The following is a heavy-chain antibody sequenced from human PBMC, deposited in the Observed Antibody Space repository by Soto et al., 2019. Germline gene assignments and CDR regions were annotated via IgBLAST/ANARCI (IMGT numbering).Heavy chain of an antibody. V-gene: IGHV1-69*01. CDR1: GGTFSSYA. Sequence: QVQLVQSGAEVKKPGSSVKVSCKASGGTFSSYAISWVRQAPGQGLEWMGGIIPIFGTANYAQKFQGRVTITADDSTSTANMELSSLRSEDTAVYYCARDSVRGPRWDLPTMERYGLDVWVEGTTVTVSS. D-gene: IGHD3-10*01. J-gene: IGHJ6*04. CDR3: ARDSVRGPRWDLPTMERYGLDV. CDR2: IIPIFGTA.